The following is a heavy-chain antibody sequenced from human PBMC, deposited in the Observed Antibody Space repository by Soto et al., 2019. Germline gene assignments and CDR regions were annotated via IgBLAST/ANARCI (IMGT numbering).Heavy chain of an antibody. CDR3: ARDTIAAAGTGIDY. V-gene: IGHV3-11*06. Sequence: QVQLVESGGGLVKPGGSLRLSCAASGFTFSDYYMSWIRQAPGKGLEWVSYISSSSSYTNYADSVKGRFSISRDNAKNSLYLQMNSLRAEDTAVYYCARDTIAAAGTGIDYWGQGTLVTVSS. J-gene: IGHJ4*02. CDR1: GFTFSDYY. CDR2: ISSSSSYT. D-gene: IGHD6-13*01.